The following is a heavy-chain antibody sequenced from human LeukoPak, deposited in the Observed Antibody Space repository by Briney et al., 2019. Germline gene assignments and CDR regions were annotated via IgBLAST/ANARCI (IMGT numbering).Heavy chain of an antibody. D-gene: IGHD3-22*01. CDR2: INPIGGGT. Sequence: GASVKVSCKASGGTFSRYAFSWVRQAPGQGLEWMGWINPIGGGTNYAQKFQGRVTMTRDTSITTAYMEMSSLRSDDTAVYYCARDNGRGYPVYFGYWGQGTLVTVSS. J-gene: IGHJ4*02. CDR1: GGTFSRYA. CDR3: ARDNGRGYPVYFGY. V-gene: IGHV1-2*02.